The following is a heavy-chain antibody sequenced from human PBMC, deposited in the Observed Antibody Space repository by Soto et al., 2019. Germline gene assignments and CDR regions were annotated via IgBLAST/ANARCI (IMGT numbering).Heavy chain of an antibody. V-gene: IGHV3-23*01. CDR3: AKIWNPIRNYDFWSGGHGMDV. Sequence: GGSLRLSCAASGFTFSSYAMSWVRQAPGKGLEWVSAISGSGGSTYYADSVKGRFTISRDNSKNTLYLQMNSLRAEDTAVYYCAKIWNPIRNYDFWSGGHGMDVWGQGTTVTVSS. CDR1: GFTFSSYA. D-gene: IGHD3-3*01. J-gene: IGHJ6*02. CDR2: ISGSGGST.